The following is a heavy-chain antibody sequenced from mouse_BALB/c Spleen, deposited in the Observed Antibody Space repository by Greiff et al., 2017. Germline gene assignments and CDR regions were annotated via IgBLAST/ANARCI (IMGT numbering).Heavy chain of an antibody. D-gene: IGHD3-3*01. V-gene: IGHV1-39*01. J-gene: IGHJ4*01. CDR1: GYSFTDYI. CDR2: INPYYGST. Sequence: EVQLQQTGPELVKPGASVKISCKASGYSFTDYIMLWVKQSHGKSLEWIGNINPYYGSTSYNLKFKGKATLTVDKSSSTAYMQLNSLTSEDSAVYYCARAGRLYAMDYWGQGTSVTVSS. CDR3: ARAGRLYAMDY.